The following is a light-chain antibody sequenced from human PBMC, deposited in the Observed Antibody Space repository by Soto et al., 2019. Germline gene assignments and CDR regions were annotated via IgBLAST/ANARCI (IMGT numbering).Light chain of an antibody. J-gene: IGKJ1*01. V-gene: IGKV3-11*01. CDR1: KSVSSY. CDR3: QQRSNWPLWT. CDR2: HAS. Sequence: EIVLTQSPATLPLPPAERATLSFRSSKSVSSYLALYQQKPGQAPRLLNYHASNRATGIPARFSGSGSGTYFTLTISSLEPEDCAVYDGQQRSNWPLWTFGQRTKMEI.